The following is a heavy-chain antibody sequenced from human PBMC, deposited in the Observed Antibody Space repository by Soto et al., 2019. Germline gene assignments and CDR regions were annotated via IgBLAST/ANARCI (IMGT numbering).Heavy chain of an antibody. D-gene: IGHD3-9*01. CDR3: AREGARGYDILTGYYTSYYYYYGMDV. Sequence: ASVKVSCKASGYTFTGYYMHWVRQAPGQGLEWMGWINPNSGGTNYAQKFQGWATMTRDTSISTAYMELSRLRSDDTAVYYCAREGARGYDILTGYYTSYYYYYGMDVWGQGTTVTVSS. V-gene: IGHV1-2*04. CDR2: INPNSGGT. J-gene: IGHJ6*02. CDR1: GYTFTGYY.